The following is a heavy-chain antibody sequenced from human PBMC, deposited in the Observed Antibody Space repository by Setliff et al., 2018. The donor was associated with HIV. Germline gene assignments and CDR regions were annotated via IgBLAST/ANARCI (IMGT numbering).Heavy chain of an antibody. CDR2: ISSSTSTI. V-gene: IGHV3-48*01. J-gene: IGHJ6*03. D-gene: IGHD2-15*01. CDR1: GFTFSSYA. CDR3: AKDRSVRDYNYHYLDV. Sequence: GGSLRLSCAASGFTFSSYAITWVRQAPGKGLEWVSYISSSTSTIYYGESVNGRFTISRDNPKNTLYLQMNSLRPEDTAVYYCAKDRSVRDYNYHYLDVWGKGTTVTV.